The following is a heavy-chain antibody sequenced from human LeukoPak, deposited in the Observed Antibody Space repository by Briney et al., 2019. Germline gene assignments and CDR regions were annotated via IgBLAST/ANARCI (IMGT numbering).Heavy chain of an antibody. CDR3: ARVYGDYDY. J-gene: IGHJ4*02. CDR1: GFTVSSNY. D-gene: IGHD4-17*01. V-gene: IGHV3-64*01. Sequence: PGGSLRLSCAASGFTVSSNYMSWVRQAPGKGLEYVSAISSNGGSTYYANSVKGRFTISRDNSKNTLYLQMGSLRAEDMAVYYCARVYGDYDYWGQGTLVTVSS. CDR2: ISSNGGST.